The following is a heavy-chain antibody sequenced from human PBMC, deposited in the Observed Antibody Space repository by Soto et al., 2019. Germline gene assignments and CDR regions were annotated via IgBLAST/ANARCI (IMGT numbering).Heavy chain of an antibody. D-gene: IGHD3-9*01. Sequence: VASVKVSCKASGYTFTSYAMHWVRQAPGQRLEWMGWINAGNGNTKYSQKFQGRVTITRDTSASTAYMELSSLRSEDTAVYYCAREMDVLRYFDWLLYYWGQGTLVTVSS. CDR3: AREMDVLRYFDWLLYY. CDR1: GYTFTSYA. V-gene: IGHV1-3*01. CDR2: INAGNGNT. J-gene: IGHJ4*02.